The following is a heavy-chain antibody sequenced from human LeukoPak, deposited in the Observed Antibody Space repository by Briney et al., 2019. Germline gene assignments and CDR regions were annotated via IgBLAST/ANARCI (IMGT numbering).Heavy chain of an antibody. Sequence: PGGSLRLSCAASGFAFADYDMHWVRQTPGKGLECVAHINADGGRTFYADSVKGRFTVSRDNAKNSLSLQMNSLTSADTAFYSCSMWAVYHVLDVWGQGATVIVSS. J-gene: IGHJ6*02. V-gene: IGHV3-43*02. D-gene: IGHD2-8*01. CDR3: SMWAVYHVLDV. CDR1: GFAFADYD. CDR2: INADGGRT.